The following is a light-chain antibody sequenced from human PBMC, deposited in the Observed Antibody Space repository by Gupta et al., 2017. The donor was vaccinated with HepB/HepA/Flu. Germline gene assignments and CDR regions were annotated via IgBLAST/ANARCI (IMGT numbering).Light chain of an antibody. CDR1: SNNVGNQG. J-gene: IGLJ2*01. CDR3: SAWDSSPSAQV. Sequence: QAGLTQPPSVSKGLRQTATLTCTGNSNNVGNQGAAWLQQHQGHPPKLLSYKNNNRPSGISERFSASRSGNTASLTITGLQPEDEADYYCSAWDSSPSAQVFGGGTKLTVL. V-gene: IGLV10-54*04. CDR2: KNN.